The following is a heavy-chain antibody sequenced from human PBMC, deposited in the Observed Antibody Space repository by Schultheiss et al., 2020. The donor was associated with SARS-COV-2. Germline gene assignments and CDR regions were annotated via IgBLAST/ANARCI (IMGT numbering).Heavy chain of an antibody. V-gene: IGHV4-30-2*01. CDR1: GGSISSGGYS. D-gene: IGHD3-3*01. J-gene: IGHJ3*02. CDR3: ARSAYDFWSGPSIDAFDI. CDR2: IYHSGST. Sequence: SETLSLTCAVSGGSISSGGYSWSWIRQPPGKGLEWIGYIYHSGSTYYNPSLKSRVTISVDRSKNQFSLKLSSVTAADTAVYYCARSAYDFWSGPSIDAFDIWGQGTMVTVSS.